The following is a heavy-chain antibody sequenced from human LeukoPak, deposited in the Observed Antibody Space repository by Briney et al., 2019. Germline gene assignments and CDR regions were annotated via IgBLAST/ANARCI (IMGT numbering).Heavy chain of an antibody. D-gene: IGHD5-18*01. CDR2: MQSTGNS. CDR1: GDSISTYH. J-gene: IGHJ4*02. V-gene: IGHV4-59*01. Sequence: TSETLSLTCIVSGDSISTYHWNWIRKPPGKGLEWIGYMQSTGNSNYNPSLKNRVNIFVDMSKNQFVLNLRSVTAADTAVYYCARDKRHSYGRYFDPWGQGMLVTVSS. CDR3: ARDKRHSYGRYFDP.